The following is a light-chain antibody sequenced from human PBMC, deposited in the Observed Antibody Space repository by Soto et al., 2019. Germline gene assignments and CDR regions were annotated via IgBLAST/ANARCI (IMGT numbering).Light chain of an antibody. Sequence: QSVLTQPPSVSGAPGQRVTIPCTGSSSNIGAGYDVHWYQQPPGTAPKLLIYGNINRPSGVPDRFSGSKSGTSASLAITGLQAGDEADYYCQSFDSSLSGVVFGGGTKLTVL. CDR2: GNI. V-gene: IGLV1-40*01. CDR1: SSNIGAGYD. CDR3: QSFDSSLSGVV. J-gene: IGLJ2*01.